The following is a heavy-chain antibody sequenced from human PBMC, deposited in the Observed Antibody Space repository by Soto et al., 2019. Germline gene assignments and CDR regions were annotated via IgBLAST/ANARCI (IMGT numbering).Heavy chain of an antibody. CDR2: ISGSSSYI. CDR3: ARERDGDYVDY. J-gene: IGHJ4*02. V-gene: IGHV3-21*01. D-gene: IGHD4-17*01. CDR1: GFSFSGYS. Sequence: PGGSLRLSCAASGFSFSGYSMKWVRQGPGKGLEWVSSISGSSSYICYADSVKGRFTISRDNAKNSLYLQMNSLRAEDTAIYYCARERDGDYVDYWGQGTLVTVSS.